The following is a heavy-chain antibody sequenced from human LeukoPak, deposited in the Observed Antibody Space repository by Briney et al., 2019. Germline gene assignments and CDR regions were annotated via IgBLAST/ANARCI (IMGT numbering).Heavy chain of an antibody. CDR1: GFRFSSYW. Sequence: GGSLKLSCAASGFRFSSYWMHWVRQAPGKGLVWVSRINSDGSVTSFADSVKGRFTISRDNAKNTVYLQMNSLTVEDTAVYFCARSSHYTIPFDSWGQGMLVTVSS. J-gene: IGHJ5*01. CDR2: INSDGSVT. CDR3: ARSSHYTIPFDS. V-gene: IGHV3-74*01. D-gene: IGHD2-2*02.